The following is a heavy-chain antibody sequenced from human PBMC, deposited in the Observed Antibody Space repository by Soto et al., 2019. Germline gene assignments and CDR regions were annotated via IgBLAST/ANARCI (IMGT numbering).Heavy chain of an antibody. CDR1: GGSISSGGYY. V-gene: IGHV4-31*03. CDR2: IYYSGST. D-gene: IGHD6-13*01. Sequence: QVQLQESGPGLVKPSQTLSLTCTVSGGSISSGGYYWSWIRQHPGKGLEWIGYIYYSGSTYYNPSLKSRVTISVDTSKNQFSLKLSSVTAADTAVYYCARDIRGRGYGSSSHFDYWGQGTLVTVSS. J-gene: IGHJ4*02. CDR3: ARDIRGRGYGSSSHFDY.